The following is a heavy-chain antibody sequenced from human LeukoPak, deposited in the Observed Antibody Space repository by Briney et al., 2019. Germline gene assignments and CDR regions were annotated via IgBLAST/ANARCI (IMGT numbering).Heavy chain of an antibody. CDR2: ISGSGGST. Sequence: GGSLRLSCAASGFAVSNKFMYWVRQAPGKGLEWVSAISGSGGSTYYADSVKGRFTTSRDNSKNTLYLQMNSLRAEDTAVYYCAKNELTGTYCPIDYWGQGTLVTVSS. D-gene: IGHD1-26*01. CDR3: AKNELTGTYCPIDY. J-gene: IGHJ4*02. CDR1: GFAVSNKF. V-gene: IGHV3-23*01.